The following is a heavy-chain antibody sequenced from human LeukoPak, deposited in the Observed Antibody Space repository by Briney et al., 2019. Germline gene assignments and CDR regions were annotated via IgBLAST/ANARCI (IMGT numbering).Heavy chain of an antibody. CDR1: GDSISSGGYV. V-gene: IGHV4-30-2*01. CDR3: ARDGYNSAPFDY. J-gene: IGHJ4*02. Sequence: SETLSLTCTVSGDSISSGGYVWSWIRQPPGKGLEWIGYISHYENAYYNPSLSSRVTMSVDKSKNQVSLKITSVTAADTAIYYCARDGYNSAPFDYWGPGTLVTVSS. CDR2: ISHYENA. D-gene: IGHD5-24*01.